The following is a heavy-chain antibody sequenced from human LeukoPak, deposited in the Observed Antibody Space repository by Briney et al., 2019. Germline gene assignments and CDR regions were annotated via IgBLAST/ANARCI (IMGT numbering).Heavy chain of an antibody. CDR3: TRGTRAGVWAFDI. J-gene: IGHJ3*02. V-gene: IGHV3-21*01. CDR1: GFTFSSYS. D-gene: IGHD6-19*01. Sequence: GGSLRLSCAASGFTFSSYSMNWVRQAPGKGLEWVSSISSSSSYIYYADSVKGRFTISRDNAKNSLYLQMNSLRVGDTAVYYCTRGTRAGVWAFDIWGQGTMVTVSS. CDR2: ISSSSSYI.